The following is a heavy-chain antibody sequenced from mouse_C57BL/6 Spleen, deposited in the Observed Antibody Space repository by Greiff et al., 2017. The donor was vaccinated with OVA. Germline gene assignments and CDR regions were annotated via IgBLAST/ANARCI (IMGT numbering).Heavy chain of an antibody. J-gene: IGHJ2*01. Sequence: EVQVVESGGGLVQPGGSLKLSCAASGFTFSDAWMDWVRQSPEKGLEWVAEIRNKANNHATYYAESVKGRFTISRDDSKSSVYLQMNSLRAEDTGIYYCTRQYYGNYGDYFDYWGQGTTLTVSS. CDR1: GFTFSDAW. D-gene: IGHD2-1*01. CDR3: TRQYYGNYGDYFDY. V-gene: IGHV6-6*01. CDR2: IRNKANNHAT.